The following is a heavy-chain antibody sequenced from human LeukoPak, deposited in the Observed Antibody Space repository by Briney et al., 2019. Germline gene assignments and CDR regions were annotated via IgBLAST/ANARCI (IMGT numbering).Heavy chain of an antibody. CDR2: ISGSGGST. CDR3: AKGYGGYAGSFDY. J-gene: IGHJ4*02. CDR1: GFTFSDFY. Sequence: PGGSLRLSCAASGFTFSDFYMSWIRQAPGKGLEWVSAISGSGGSTYYADSVKGRFTISRDNSKNTLYLQMNSLRAEDTAVYYCAKGYGGYAGSFDYWGQGTLVTVSS. V-gene: IGHV3-23*01. D-gene: IGHD5-12*01.